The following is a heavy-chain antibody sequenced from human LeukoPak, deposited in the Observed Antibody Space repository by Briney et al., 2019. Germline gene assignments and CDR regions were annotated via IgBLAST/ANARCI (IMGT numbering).Heavy chain of an antibody. Sequence: GGSLRLSCAASGFTFSTHSMNWVRQAPGKGLEWVSCISSSSSDIYYADSVKGRFTISRDNSKNTLYLQMSSLRPEDTAVYYCVKGIVVVTARAFDYWGQGTLVTVSS. CDR3: VKGIVVVTARAFDY. J-gene: IGHJ4*02. CDR1: GFTFSTHS. V-gene: IGHV3-21*01. D-gene: IGHD2-21*02. CDR2: ISSSSSDI.